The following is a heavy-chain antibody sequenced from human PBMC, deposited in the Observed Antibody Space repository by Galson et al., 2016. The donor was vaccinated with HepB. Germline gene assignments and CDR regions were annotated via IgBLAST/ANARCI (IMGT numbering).Heavy chain of an antibody. J-gene: IGHJ6*02. CDR1: GFTFDSSA. CDR3: AKRTNGTIWSVDI. CDR2: INAGDSGNK. Sequence: SLRLSCAASGFTFDSSAMYWVRQAPGKGLEWVSAINAGDSGNKSYVDSAKGRFTISRDNSKNTLYLQLNGLRAEDTAVYYCAKRTNGTIWSVDIWGQGTTVTVSS. D-gene: IGHD1-1*01. V-gene: IGHV3-23*01.